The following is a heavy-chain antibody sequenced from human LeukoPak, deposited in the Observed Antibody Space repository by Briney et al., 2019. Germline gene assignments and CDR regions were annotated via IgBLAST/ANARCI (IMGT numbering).Heavy chain of an antibody. V-gene: IGHV4-38-2*02. J-gene: IGHJ4*02. CDR3: ARDLWFGESRGGY. CDR1: GFTFSSYW. Sequence: PGGSLRLSCAASGFTFSSYWMSWVRQAPGKGLEWIGSIYHSGNTFYNPSLKSRVTISVDTSKNQFSLKLKFVTAADTAMYYCARDLWFGESRGGYWGQGTLVTVSS. D-gene: IGHD3-10*01. CDR2: IYHSGNT.